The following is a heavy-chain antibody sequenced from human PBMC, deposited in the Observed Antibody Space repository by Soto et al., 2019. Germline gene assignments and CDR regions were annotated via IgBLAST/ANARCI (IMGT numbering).Heavy chain of an antibody. D-gene: IGHD3-10*01. CDR1: GFTVSNNY. V-gene: IGHV3-53*01. CDR3: ARGPGGGGY. Sequence: EVQLVESGGGLIQPGGSLRLSCAVSGFTVSNNYMSWVRQAPGKGLEGVSVIYSGGYTAYGDSVKGRFTISRDNSKNTLYPQNNTRRAADPAVFSWARGPGGGGYWGQGTLVTVSS. J-gene: IGHJ4*02. CDR2: IYSGGYT.